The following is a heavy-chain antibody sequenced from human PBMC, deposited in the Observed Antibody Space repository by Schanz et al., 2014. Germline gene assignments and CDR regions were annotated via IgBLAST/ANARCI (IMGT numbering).Heavy chain of an antibody. CDR3: AKTLFPGGTQTFGN. V-gene: IGHV3-23*01. CDR2: ISSGGGST. Sequence: EVQLLESGGGLVQPGGSLRLSCAASEFTFSTDAMSWVRQAPGKGLEWVSSISSGGGSTYYADSVKGRFTISRDNSKNTLYLQMNSLRAEDTAVYYCAKTLFPGGTQTFGNWGRGTLVTVSS. D-gene: IGHD2-8*02. CDR1: EFTFSTDA. J-gene: IGHJ4*02.